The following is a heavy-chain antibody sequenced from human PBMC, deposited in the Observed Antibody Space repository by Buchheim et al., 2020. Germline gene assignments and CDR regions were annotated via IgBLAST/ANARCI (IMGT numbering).Heavy chain of an antibody. D-gene: IGHD3-22*01. V-gene: IGHV3-48*02. CDR3: AGRDSSRGMGV. CDR2: ISSSSSTI. Sequence: EVQLVESGGGLVQPGGSLRLSCAASGFTFSSYSMNWVRQAPGKGLEWVSYISSSSSTIYYADSVKGRFTISRDNSKNSLYLQKNGLRDEDTAVYYCAGRDSSRGMGVWGQGTT. CDR1: GFTFSSYS. J-gene: IGHJ6*02.